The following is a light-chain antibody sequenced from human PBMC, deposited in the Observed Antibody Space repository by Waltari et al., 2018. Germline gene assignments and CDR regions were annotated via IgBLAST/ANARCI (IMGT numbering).Light chain of an antibody. CDR2: WAS. CDR1: QNVLYSSNNKNY. V-gene: IGKV4-1*01. CDR3: QQYYSTPQLT. J-gene: IGKJ4*01. Sequence: DIVMTQSPDSLAASLGERATINCKYSQNVLYSSNNKNYLAWYQQKPGQPPKLLIYWASTRESGVPDRFSGSGSGTDFTLTISSLQAEDVAVYYCQQYYSTPQLTFGGGTKVEIK.